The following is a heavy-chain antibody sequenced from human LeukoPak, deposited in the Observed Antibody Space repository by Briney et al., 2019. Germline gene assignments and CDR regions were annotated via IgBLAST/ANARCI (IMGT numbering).Heavy chain of an antibody. CDR1: GFTFSSNG. D-gene: IGHD6-6*01. J-gene: IGHJ4*02. CDR2: IQNDGNNK. Sequence: GGSLRLSCAASGFTFSSNGMHWVRQAPGKGLEWVAFIQNDGNNKKYADSVKGRFTISRDNSKNTLYLQMNSLRAKDTAVYYCARDWGTSSLYLVNWGQGTLVTVSS. V-gene: IGHV3-30*02. CDR3: ARDWGTSSLYLVN.